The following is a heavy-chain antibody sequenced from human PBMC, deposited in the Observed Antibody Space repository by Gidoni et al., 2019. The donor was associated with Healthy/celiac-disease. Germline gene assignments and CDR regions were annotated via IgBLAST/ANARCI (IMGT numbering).Heavy chain of an antibody. CDR2: IIPIFGTA. CDR3: ARDSGGHLWFGEFRY. V-gene: IGHV1-69*01. J-gene: IGHJ4*02. Sequence: QVQLVQSGAEVKKPGSSVKVSCTASGGTLRSYAISWVRQAPGQGLEWMGGIIPIFGTANYAQKFQGRGTITADESTSTAYMELSSLRSEDTAVYYCARDSGGHLWFGEFRYWGQGTLVTVSS. CDR1: GGTLRSYA. D-gene: IGHD3-10*01.